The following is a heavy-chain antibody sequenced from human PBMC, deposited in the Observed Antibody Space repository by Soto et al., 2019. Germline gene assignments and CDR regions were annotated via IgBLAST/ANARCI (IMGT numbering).Heavy chain of an antibody. CDR1: GFTFSSYA. V-gene: IGHV3-30-3*01. J-gene: IGHJ4*02. Sequence: GGSLRLSCAASGFTFSSYAMHWVRQAPGKGLEWVAVISYDGSNKYYADSVKGRFTISRDNSKNTLYLQMNSLRAEDTAVYYCARGIRHTYSPRIAVAGHWGQGTLVTVSS. CDR2: ISYDGSNK. D-gene: IGHD6-19*01. CDR3: ARGIRHTYSPRIAVAGH.